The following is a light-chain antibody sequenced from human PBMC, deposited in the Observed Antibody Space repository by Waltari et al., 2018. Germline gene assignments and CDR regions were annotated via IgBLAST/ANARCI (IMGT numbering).Light chain of an antibody. Sequence: ETVLTQSPATLSSSPGERATLSCRASQGVSSYLAWYQQKPGQAPRLLIYDASNRATGIPARFSGSGSGTDFTLTISSLEPEDFAVYYCQQRSNWPPTFGGGTKVEIK. CDR2: DAS. J-gene: IGKJ4*01. V-gene: IGKV3-11*01. CDR1: QGVSSY. CDR3: QQRSNWPPT.